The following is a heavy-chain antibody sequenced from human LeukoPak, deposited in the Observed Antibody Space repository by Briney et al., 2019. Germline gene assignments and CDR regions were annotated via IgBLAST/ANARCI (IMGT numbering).Heavy chain of an antibody. CDR3: VKVAVGGTLDY. D-gene: IGHD1-26*01. J-gene: IGHJ4*02. CDR1: GLTFSNYA. CDR2: ISSNGGRT. Sequence: GGSLRLSCSAFGLTFSNYAMHWVRQAPGKGLEYVSAISSNGGRTYYADSVKGRFTISRDNSKNTLFLQMSSLRVEDTAVYYCVKVAVGGTLDYWGQGTLVTVSS. V-gene: IGHV3-64D*06.